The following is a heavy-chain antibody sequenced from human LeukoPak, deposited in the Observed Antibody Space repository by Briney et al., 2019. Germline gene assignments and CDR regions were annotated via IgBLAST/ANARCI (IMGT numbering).Heavy chain of an antibody. J-gene: IGHJ4*02. CDR2: IKSKTDGGTT. CDR1: GFTFSNAW. D-gene: IGHD1-1*01. Sequence: PGGSLRLSCAASGFTFSNAWMSWVRQAPGKGLEWVGRIKSKTDGGTTGYAAPVKGRFTISRDDSKNTLYLQMNSLKTEDTAVYYCTTLTTGDYFDYWGQGTLVTVSS. V-gene: IGHV3-15*01. CDR3: TTLTTGDYFDY.